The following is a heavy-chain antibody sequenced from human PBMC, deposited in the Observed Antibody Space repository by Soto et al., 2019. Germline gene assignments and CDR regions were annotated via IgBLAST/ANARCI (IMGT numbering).Heavy chain of an antibody. CDR3: ASLQQLSSRWYGNYYYYGMDV. Sequence: XESLSLPCTVSGGSMSSYEWGWIRQPPGKGLDWIGYIYYSGSTNYNPSLKSRVTISVDTSKNQFSLKLSSVTAADTAVYYCASLQQLSSRWYGNYYYYGMDVWGQGTTVTVSS. J-gene: IGHJ6*02. D-gene: IGHD6-13*01. CDR1: GGSMSSYE. CDR2: IYYSGST. V-gene: IGHV4-59*01.